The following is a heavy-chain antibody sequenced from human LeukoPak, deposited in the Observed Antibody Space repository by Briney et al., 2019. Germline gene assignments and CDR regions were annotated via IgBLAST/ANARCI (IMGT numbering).Heavy chain of an antibody. CDR3: ARNGYDFWSGYICYLDY. V-gene: IGHV3-7*01. D-gene: IGHD3-3*01. Sequence: PGGSLRLSCAASAFTFTSYWMSWVRQAPGKGLEWVANIKEDGSEKNYVDSVKGRFTISRDNAKKSLYLQMNSLRAEDTAVYYCARNGYDFWSGYICYLDYWGQGTLVTVSS. J-gene: IGHJ4*02. CDR1: AFTFTSYW. CDR2: IKEDGSEK.